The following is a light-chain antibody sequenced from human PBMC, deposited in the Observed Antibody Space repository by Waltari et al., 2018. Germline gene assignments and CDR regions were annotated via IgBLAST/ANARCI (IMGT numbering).Light chain of an antibody. CDR3: MQGSHWPRT. Sequence: VVLTQSPLSLPVPLGQPASMSCRSSPSPVHSDGTTYLNWFHQRPGRSPRRLIYKISRRESGVPDRFSGSGSGTDFTLKISRVEAEDVGVYYCMQGSHWPRTFGQGTKLEI. V-gene: IGKV2-30*02. J-gene: IGKJ2*01. CDR2: KIS. CDR1: PSPVHSDGTTY.